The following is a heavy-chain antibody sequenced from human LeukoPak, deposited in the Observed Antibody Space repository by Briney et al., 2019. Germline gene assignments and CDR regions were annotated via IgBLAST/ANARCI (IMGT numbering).Heavy chain of an antibody. V-gene: IGHV3-48*01. Sequence: GGSLRLSCAASGFTFDAYAMNWVRQAPGKGLEWLSYITSSSSTIYYADSVKGRFTISRDNAKNSLYLQMNSLRAEDTAVYYCAREGIIWGTYGYFDYWGQGTLVTVSS. CDR1: GFTFDAYA. CDR3: AREGIIWGTYGYFDY. J-gene: IGHJ4*02. D-gene: IGHD3-16*01. CDR2: ITSSSSTI.